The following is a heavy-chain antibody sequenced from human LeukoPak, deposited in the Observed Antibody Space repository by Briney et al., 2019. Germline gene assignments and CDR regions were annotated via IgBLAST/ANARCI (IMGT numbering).Heavy chain of an antibody. V-gene: IGHV3-23*01. D-gene: IGHD5-18*01. Sequence: PGGSLRLSCAASGFTFSSYAMSWVRQAPGKGLEWVSAISGSGGSTYYADSVKGRFTISRDNSKNTLYLQMNSLRAEDTAVYYCAKPIGGYSYGYRDDAFDIWGQGTMVTVSS. CDR1: GFTFSSYA. CDR2: ISGSGGST. J-gene: IGHJ3*02. CDR3: AKPIGGYSYGYRDDAFDI.